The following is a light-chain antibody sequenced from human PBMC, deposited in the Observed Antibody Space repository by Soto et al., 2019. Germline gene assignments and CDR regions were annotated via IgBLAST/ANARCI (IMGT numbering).Light chain of an antibody. CDR1: QSVFSNSNNKKY. J-gene: IGKJ1*01. CDR2: WAS. Sequence: DIVMTQSADSLAVSLGERATINCKSSQSVFSNSNNKKYLAWYQQKPGQPPKLLIHWASIRESGVPDRFSGSGSGIDFTLTINSLQAEDVAVYYCQQYYSTPWTFGQGTKVEIK. CDR3: QQYYSTPWT. V-gene: IGKV4-1*01.